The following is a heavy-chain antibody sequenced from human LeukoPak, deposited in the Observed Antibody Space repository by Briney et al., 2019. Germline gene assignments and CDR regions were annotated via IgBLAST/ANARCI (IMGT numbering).Heavy chain of an antibody. J-gene: IGHJ3*02. V-gene: IGHV4-39*07. CDR3: AARAGSGWADAFDI. Sequence: PSETLSLTYTVSSGSISTSNYYWGWVRQPPGKALEWIGNIFYSGSTYYSPSLKSRVTISLDTSRNQFSLKLSSVTAADTAVYYLAARAGSGWADAFDIWGQGTMVTVSS. CDR1: SGSISTSNYY. CDR2: IFYSGST. D-gene: IGHD6-25*01.